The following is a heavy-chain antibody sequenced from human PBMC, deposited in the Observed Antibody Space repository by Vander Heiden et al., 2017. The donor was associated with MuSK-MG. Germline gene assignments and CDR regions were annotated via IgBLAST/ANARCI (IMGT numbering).Heavy chain of an antibody. V-gene: IGHV3-33*01. CDR2: IWYDGSNK. Sequence: QVQLVESGGGVVQPGRSLRLPCAASGFTFSSYGMHWVRQAPGKGLEWVAVIWYDGSNKYYADSVKGRFTISRDNSKNTLYLQMNSLRAEDTAVYYCARVSTAAGFDYWGQGTLVTVSS. D-gene: IGHD6-13*01. J-gene: IGHJ4*02. CDR1: GFTFSSYG. CDR3: ARVSTAAGFDY.